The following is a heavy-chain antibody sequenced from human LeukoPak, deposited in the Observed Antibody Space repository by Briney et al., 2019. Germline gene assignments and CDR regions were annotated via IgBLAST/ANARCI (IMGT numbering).Heavy chain of an antibody. Sequence: GASVKVSCKASGYTFTGYYMHWVRQAPGQGLEWMGWINPNSGGTNYAQKFQGWVTMTRDTSISTAYMELSRLRSGDTAVYYCAREDTKGAFDIWGQGTMVTVSS. J-gene: IGHJ3*02. V-gene: IGHV1-2*04. CDR1: GYTFTGYY. D-gene: IGHD2-8*01. CDR3: AREDTKGAFDI. CDR2: INPNSGGT.